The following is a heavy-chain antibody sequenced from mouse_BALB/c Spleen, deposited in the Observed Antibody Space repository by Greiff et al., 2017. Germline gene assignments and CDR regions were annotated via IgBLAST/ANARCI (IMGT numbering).Heavy chain of an antibody. V-gene: IGHV5-6*03. CDR3: ARHEDDRETAWFAY. CDR2: ISSGGSYT. CDR1: GFTFSSYT. J-gene: IGHJ3*01. Sequence: EVNVVESGGGLVKPGGSLKLSCAASGFTFSSYTMSWVRQTPDKRLEWVATISSGGSYTYYPDSVKGRFTISRDNAKNTLYLQMSSLKSEDTAMYYCARHEDDRETAWFAYWGQGTLVTVSA. D-gene: IGHD2-12*01.